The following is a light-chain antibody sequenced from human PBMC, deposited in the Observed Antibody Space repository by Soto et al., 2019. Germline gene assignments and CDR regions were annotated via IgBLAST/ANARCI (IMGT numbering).Light chain of an antibody. CDR2: GTS. CDR3: QQYASSPYT. V-gene: IGKV3-20*01. Sequence: EIVLTQSPGTLSLSPGERATLSCRASQSVNSKYLAWYQHQPGQAPRLLIYGTSSRATGIPDRFSGSGSGTDFTLTISRLEHEDFAVYYCQQYASSPYTFGQGTKLEIK. CDR1: QSVNSKY. J-gene: IGKJ2*01.